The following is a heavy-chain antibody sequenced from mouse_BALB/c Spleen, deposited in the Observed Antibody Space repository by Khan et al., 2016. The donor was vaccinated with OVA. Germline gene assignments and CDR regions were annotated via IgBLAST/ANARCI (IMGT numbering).Heavy chain of an antibody. CDR3: ARGYFGNYEFVY. CDR1: GYTFTSYW. D-gene: IGHD2-1*01. J-gene: IGHJ3*01. CDR2: IFPGTGTT. V-gene: IGHV1S132*01. Sequence: QVQLKQSGAELVKPGASVKLSCKTSGYTFTSYWIQWVKQRPGQGLGWIGQIFPGTGTTYYNENFKGKATLTVDTSANTAYMQFSSLTSEDSVVYCCARGYFGNYEFVYWGQGTLVTVSP.